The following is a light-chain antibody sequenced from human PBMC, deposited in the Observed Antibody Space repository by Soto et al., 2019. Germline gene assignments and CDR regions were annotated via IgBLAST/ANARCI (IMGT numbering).Light chain of an antibody. CDR2: GKS. Sequence: EIVLTQSPATLSLSAEQTATPSCRASQSVSSSYLAWYQQKTGQAPGLLSYGKSSRATGIPDRFSGSGSGTDLNLTISRLEPEDFAVYYCQQYGSSTITFGQGTRLEIK. J-gene: IGKJ5*01. CDR3: QQYGSSTIT. CDR1: QSVSSSY. V-gene: IGKV3-20*01.